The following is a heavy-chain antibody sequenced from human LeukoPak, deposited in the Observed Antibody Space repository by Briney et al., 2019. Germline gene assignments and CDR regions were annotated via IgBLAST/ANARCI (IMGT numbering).Heavy chain of an antibody. CDR2: ITSSGGST. D-gene: IGHD4-17*01. J-gene: IGHJ4*02. V-gene: IGHV3-23*01. CDR3: AKSGVDGDFDF. CDR1: GFTFSTYA. Sequence: GGSLRLSCAASGFTFSTYAMYWVRQAPGKGLEWVTNITSSGGSTYYADSAKGRFTISRDNSKNTLYLQMNSLRDEDTAIYYCAKSGVDGDFDFWGQGSLVTVSS.